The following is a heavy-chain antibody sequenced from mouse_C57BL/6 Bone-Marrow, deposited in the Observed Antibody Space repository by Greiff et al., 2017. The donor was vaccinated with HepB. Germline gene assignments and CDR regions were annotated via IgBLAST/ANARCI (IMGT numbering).Heavy chain of an antibody. CDR3: ASLYDYHYCAMDY. J-gene: IGHJ4*01. Sequence: EVMLVESGGGLVQPGGSLSLSCAASGFTFTDYYMSWVRPPPGKALEWLGFIRNKANGYTTEYSASVKGRFTISRDNYQSILYLQMNALRAEDSATYYCASLYDYHYCAMDYWGQGTSVTVSS. V-gene: IGHV7-3*01. CDR1: GFTFTDYY. CDR2: IRNKANGYTT. D-gene: IGHD2-4*01.